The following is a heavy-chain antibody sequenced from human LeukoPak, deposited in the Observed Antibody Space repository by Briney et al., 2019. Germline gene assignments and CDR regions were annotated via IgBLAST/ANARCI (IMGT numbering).Heavy chain of an antibody. J-gene: IGHJ4*02. CDR3: ARARGGYCSSTSCYTGRYYFDY. CDR1: GGSFSGYY. V-gene: IGHV4-34*01. CDR2: INHSGST. D-gene: IGHD2-2*02. Sequence: SETLSLTCAVYGGSFSGYYWSWIRQPPGKGLEWIGEINHSGSTNYNPSLKSRVTISVDTSKNQFSLKLSSVTAADTAVYYCARARGGYCSSTSCYTGRYYFDYWGQGTLVAVSS.